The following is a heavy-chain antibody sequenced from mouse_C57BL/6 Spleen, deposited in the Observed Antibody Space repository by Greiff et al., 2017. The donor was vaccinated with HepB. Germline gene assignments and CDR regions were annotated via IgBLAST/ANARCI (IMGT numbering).Heavy chain of an antibody. J-gene: IGHJ1*03. CDR2: IDPSDSYT. D-gene: IGHD1-2*01. V-gene: IGHV1-59*01. Sequence: VQLQQPGAELVRPGTSVKLSCKASGYTFTSYWMHWVKQRPGQGLEWIGVIDPSDSYTNYNQKFKGKATLTVDTSSSTAYMQLSSLTSEDSAVYYCARGGLRHGYFDVWGTGTTVTVSS. CDR1: GYTFTSYW. CDR3: ARGGLRHGYFDV.